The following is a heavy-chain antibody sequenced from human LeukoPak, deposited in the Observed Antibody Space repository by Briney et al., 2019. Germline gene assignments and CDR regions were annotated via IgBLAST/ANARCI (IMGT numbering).Heavy chain of an antibody. CDR1: GGSISSSSYY. J-gene: IGHJ4*02. V-gene: IGHV4-39*07. CDR3: ARERRTMIAWDY. CDR2: IYYSGST. Sequence: SETLSLTCTVSGGSISSSSYYWGWIRQPPGKGLEWIGSIYYSGSTYYNPSLKSRVTISVDTSKNQFSLKLSSVTAADTAVYYCARERRTMIAWDYWGQGTLVTVSS. D-gene: IGHD3-22*01.